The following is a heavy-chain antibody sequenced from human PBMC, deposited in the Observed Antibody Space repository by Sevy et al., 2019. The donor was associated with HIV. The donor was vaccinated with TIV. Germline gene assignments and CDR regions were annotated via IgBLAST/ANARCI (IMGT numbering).Heavy chain of an antibody. CDR1: GDSISSSNFY. CDR3: ARLFYDSSGPPSDY. V-gene: IGHV4-39*01. CDR2: IYYSGST. J-gene: IGHJ4*02. D-gene: IGHD3-22*01. Sequence: SESLSLTCTVSGDSISSSNFYWGWIRQPPGKGLEWIGSIYYSGSTYYNPSLKSRVTISVDTSKDQFSLKLRSVTAAYTAVYYCARLFYDSSGPPSDYWGQGTLVSVSS.